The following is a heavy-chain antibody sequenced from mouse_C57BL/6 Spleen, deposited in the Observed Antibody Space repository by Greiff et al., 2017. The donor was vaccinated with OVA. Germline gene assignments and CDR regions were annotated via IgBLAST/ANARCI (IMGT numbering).Heavy chain of an antibody. J-gene: IGHJ2*01. V-gene: IGHV1-64*01. D-gene: IGHD1-1*01. CDR3: ARVITTVHFDY. Sequence: QVQLKQPGAELVKPGASVKLSCKASGYTFTSYWMHWVKQRPGQGLEWIGMIHPNSGSTNYNEKFKSKATLTVDKSSSTAYMQLSSLTSEDSAVYYCARVITTVHFDYWGQGTTLTVSS. CDR1: GYTFTSYW. CDR2: IHPNSGST.